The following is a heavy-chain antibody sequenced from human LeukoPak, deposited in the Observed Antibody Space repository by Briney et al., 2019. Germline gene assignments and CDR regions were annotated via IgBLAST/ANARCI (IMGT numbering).Heavy chain of an antibody. CDR1: GGSFSGYY. D-gene: IGHD6-19*01. V-gene: IGHV4-34*01. Sequence: SPSLSLTCAVYGGSFSGYYWSWIRHPPGNGMEWIGEINHSGSTNYNPSLKSRVSISVDTSKNQYSLKLSSVTAADTAVYYCARVPGGAVANTHFDYWGQGTLVTVSS. J-gene: IGHJ4*02. CDR3: ARVPGGAVANTHFDY. CDR2: INHSGST.